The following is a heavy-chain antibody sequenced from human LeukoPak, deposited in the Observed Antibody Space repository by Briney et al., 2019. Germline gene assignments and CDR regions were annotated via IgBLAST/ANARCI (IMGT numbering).Heavy chain of an antibody. J-gene: IGHJ3*02. CDR3: ARDKPGYCSGGSCYGAFDI. CDR1: GGSFSGYY. Sequence: PSETLSLTCAVYGGSFSGYYWSWIRQPPGKGLEWIGEINHSGSTNYNPSLKSRVTISVDTSKNQFSLKLSSVTAADTAVYYCARDKPGYCSGGSCYGAFDIWGQGTMVTVSS. V-gene: IGHV4-34*01. D-gene: IGHD2-15*01. CDR2: INHSGST.